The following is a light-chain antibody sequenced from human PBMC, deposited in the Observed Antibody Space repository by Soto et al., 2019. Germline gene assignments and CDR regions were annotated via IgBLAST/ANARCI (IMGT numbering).Light chain of an antibody. CDR1: QSIKTW. CDR3: QQSYSTLT. V-gene: IGKV1-5*01. Sequence: DIQMTQSPSTLSASVGDRVTITFRASQSIKTWLAWYQQKPGKAPNLLIYDASNLETGVPSRFNGSGSGTDFTLTISSLQPEDFATYDCQQSYSTLTFGGGTKVDIK. J-gene: IGKJ4*01. CDR2: DAS.